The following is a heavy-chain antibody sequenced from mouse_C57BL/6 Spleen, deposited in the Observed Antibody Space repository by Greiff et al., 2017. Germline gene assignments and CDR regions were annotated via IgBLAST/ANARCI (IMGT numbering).Heavy chain of an antibody. J-gene: IGHJ3*01. Sequence: QVQLKESGAELVRPGASVKLSCKASGYTFTDYYINWVKQRPGQGLEWIARIYPGSGNTYYNEKFKGKATLTAEKSSSTAYMQLSSLTSEDSAVYFCARGRNPFAYWGQGTLVTVSA. CDR1: GYTFTDYY. V-gene: IGHV1-76*01. CDR3: ARGRNPFAY. CDR2: IYPGSGNT.